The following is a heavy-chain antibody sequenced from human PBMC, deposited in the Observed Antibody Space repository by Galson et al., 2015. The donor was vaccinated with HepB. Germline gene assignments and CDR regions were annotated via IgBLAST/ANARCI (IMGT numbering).Heavy chain of an antibody. CDR2: ISGSGGST. Sequence: SLRLSCAASGFTFSSYAMSWVRQAPGKGLEWVSAISGSGGSTYYADSVKGRFTISRDNSKNTLYLQMNSLRAEDTAVYYCAKAEGATIGAFDYWGQGTLVTVSS. CDR1: GFTFSSYA. J-gene: IGHJ4*02. V-gene: IGHV3-23*01. D-gene: IGHD1-26*01. CDR3: AKAEGATIGAFDY.